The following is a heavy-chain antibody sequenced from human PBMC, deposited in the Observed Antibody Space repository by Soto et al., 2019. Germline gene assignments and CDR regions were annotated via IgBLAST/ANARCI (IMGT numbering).Heavy chain of an antibody. V-gene: IGHV3-30*18. CDR3: ANGLRYYYYGMDV. CDR2: ISYDGSNK. Sequence: QVQLVESGGGVVQPGRSLRLSCAASGFTFSSYGMHWVRQAPGKGLEWVAVISYDGSNKYYADSVKGRFTISRDNSKNTLYLQMNSLRAEDTAVYYCANGLRYYYYGMDVWGQGTTVTVSS. CDR1: GFTFSSYG. J-gene: IGHJ6*02.